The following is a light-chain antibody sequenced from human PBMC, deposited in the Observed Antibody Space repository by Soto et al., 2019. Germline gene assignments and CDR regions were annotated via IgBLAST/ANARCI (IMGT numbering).Light chain of an antibody. J-gene: IGKJ2*01. CDR2: GAS. CDR1: QSVSSSY. Sequence: EIVLTQSPGTLSLSPGERATLSCRASQSVSSSYLAWYQQKPGQAPRLLISGASSRATGIPDRFSGSGSGTDVTLTSSRLEPEDFAVYYCQQYGSSSYTFGQGTKLEIK. CDR3: QQYGSSSYT. V-gene: IGKV3-20*01.